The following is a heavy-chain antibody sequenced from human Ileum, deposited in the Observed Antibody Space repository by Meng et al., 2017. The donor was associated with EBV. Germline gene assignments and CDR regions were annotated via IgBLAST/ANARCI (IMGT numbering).Heavy chain of an antibody. CDR1: GYTFNRNY. J-gene: IGHJ4*02. Sequence: VQLVQSGAEVKKTGASVKVSCKASGYTFNRNYMHWVRQAPGQGLEWMGVISPNGDGTLYAQTFRDRITMTRDTSTSTLYLELSSLRSEDTAVYYCARDSSSGWCSCDFWGQGTLVTVSS. CDR2: ISPNGDGT. D-gene: IGHD6-19*01. CDR3: ARDSSSGWCSCDF. V-gene: IGHV1-46*02.